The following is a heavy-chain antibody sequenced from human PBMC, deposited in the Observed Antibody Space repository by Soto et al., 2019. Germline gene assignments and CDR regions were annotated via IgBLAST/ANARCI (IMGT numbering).Heavy chain of an antibody. V-gene: IGHV1-2*02. CDR1: GYTFTGYY. CDR3: ARLKRYYDRRGSSDY. J-gene: IGHJ4*02. D-gene: IGHD3-22*01. CDR2: INPNNGDP. Sequence: QVQLVPSGAAAKRPGASVKVSCKASGYTFTGYYIYWLRQAPGPGREWMGWINPNNGDPNYAQKLQGRVTMTRDSSSSTAYVERSRLRSDETAIYYCARLKRYYDRRGSSDYWGQGTLVTVS.